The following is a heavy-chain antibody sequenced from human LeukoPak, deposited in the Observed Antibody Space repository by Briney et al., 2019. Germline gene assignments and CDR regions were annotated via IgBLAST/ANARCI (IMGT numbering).Heavy chain of an antibody. J-gene: IGHJ6*02. Sequence: PSETLSLTCAVYGGSFSGYYWSWIRQPPGKGLEWIGYIYYSGSTNYNPSLKSRVTISVDTSKNQFSLKLSSVTAADTAVYYCAREHRGYGMDVWGQGTTVTVSS. CDR3: AREHRGYGMDV. CDR1: GGSFSGYY. V-gene: IGHV4-59*01. CDR2: IYYSGST.